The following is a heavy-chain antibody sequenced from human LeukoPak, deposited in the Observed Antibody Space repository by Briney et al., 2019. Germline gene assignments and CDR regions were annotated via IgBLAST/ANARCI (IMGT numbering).Heavy chain of an antibody. CDR2: IRRKADGGAT. CDR3: TRGGLGATFF. CDR1: GFTFGDYA. V-gene: IGHV3-49*04. J-gene: IGHJ4*02. Sequence: GRSLRLSCTASGFTFGDYAMSWVRQAPGEGLEWVGFIRRKADGGATAYAASVKGRFTISRDDSKSIAYLQMNSLKTEDTAVYYCTRGGLGATFFWGQGTLVTVSS. D-gene: IGHD1-26*01.